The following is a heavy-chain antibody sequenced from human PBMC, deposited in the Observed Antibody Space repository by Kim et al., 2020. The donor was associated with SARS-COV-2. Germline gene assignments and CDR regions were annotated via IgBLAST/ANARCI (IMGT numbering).Heavy chain of an antibody. CDR3: AGHSPADWVFDY. Sequence: TFTEPTVKGRVTISVDTSKNQVSLKLSSLTAADTAVYYCAGHSPADWVFDYWGQGTLVTVSS. V-gene: IGHV4-39*01. J-gene: IGHJ4*02. CDR2: T. D-gene: IGHD3-9*01.